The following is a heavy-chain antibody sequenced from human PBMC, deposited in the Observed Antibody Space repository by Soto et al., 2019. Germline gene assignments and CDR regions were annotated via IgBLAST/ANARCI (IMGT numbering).Heavy chain of an antibody. CDR1: GGSISSGDYY. CDR3: AREGGYSYGGGLDY. J-gene: IGHJ4*02. V-gene: IGHV4-30-4*01. CDR2: IYYSGST. D-gene: IGHD5-18*01. Sequence: SETLSLTCTVSGGSISSGDYYWSWIRQPPGKGLEWIGYIYYSGSTYYNPSLKSRVTISVDTSKNQFSLKLSSVTAADTAVYYCAREGGYSYGGGLDYWGQGTLVTVSS.